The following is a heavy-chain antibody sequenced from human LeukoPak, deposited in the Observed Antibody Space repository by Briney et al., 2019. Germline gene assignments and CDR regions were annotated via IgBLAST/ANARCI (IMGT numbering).Heavy chain of an antibody. CDR3: AKGEDCSSTSCYTPDY. D-gene: IGHD2-2*02. CDR1: GFTVSSNY. V-gene: IGHV3-23*01. CDR2: ISGSGGST. Sequence: GGSLRLSCAASGFTVSSNYMSWVRQAPGKGLEWVSAISGSGGSTYYADSVKGRFTISRDNSKNTLYLQMNSLRAEDTAVYYCAKGEDCSSTSCYTPDYWGQGTLVTVSS. J-gene: IGHJ4*02.